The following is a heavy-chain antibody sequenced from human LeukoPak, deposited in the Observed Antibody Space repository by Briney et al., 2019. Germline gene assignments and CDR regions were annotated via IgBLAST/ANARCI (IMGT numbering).Heavy chain of an antibody. CDR1: GYTLTELS. D-gene: IGHD4-17*01. CDR3: ATAYSWPGDYAFDY. Sequence: ASVTVSCKVSGYTLTELSMHWVRQAPGKGLEWMGGFDPEDGETIYAQKFQGRVTMTEDTSTDPAYMELSSLRSEDTAVYYCATAYSWPGDYAFDYWGQGTLVTVSS. J-gene: IGHJ4*02. V-gene: IGHV1-24*01. CDR2: FDPEDGET.